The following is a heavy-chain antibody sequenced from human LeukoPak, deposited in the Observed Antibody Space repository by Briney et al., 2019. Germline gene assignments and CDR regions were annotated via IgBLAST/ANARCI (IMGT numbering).Heavy chain of an antibody. Sequence: SQTLSLTCAISGDSVSGNSAAWNWIRQSPSRGLEWLGRTYYRSKWYNDYAVSVKSRITINPDTSKNQFSLQLNSMTPEDTAVYYCARDYPQNGGELRFDHWGQGTLVTVSS. CDR1: GDSVSGNSAA. D-gene: IGHD3-16*01. CDR3: ARDYPQNGGELRFDH. CDR2: TYYRSKWYN. J-gene: IGHJ4*02. V-gene: IGHV6-1*01.